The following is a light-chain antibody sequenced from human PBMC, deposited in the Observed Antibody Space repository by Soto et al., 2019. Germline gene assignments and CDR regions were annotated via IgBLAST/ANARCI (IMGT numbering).Light chain of an antibody. CDR1: QSISRN. CDR2: GAS. V-gene: IGKV3-15*01. CDR3: QQCYYWPRWT. J-gene: IGKJ1*01. Sequence: DILMTQSPATLSVSPGERATLSCRAGQSISRNVACYQHKPGQAPRLLIYGASTRGTGIPARFSGSGSGTEFTLTISSLQSENFTVYDCQQCYYWPRWTFGQGTKVDIK.